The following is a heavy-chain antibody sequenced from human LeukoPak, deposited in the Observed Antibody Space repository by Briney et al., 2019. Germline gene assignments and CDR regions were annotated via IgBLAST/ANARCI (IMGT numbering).Heavy chain of an antibody. CDR3: ARSKYSSSWYEDDY. D-gene: IGHD6-13*01. Sequence: SETLSLTCAVSGGSISSSNWWSWVRQPPGKGLEWIGEIYHSGSTNYNPSLKSRVTISVDKSKNQFSLKLSSVTAADTAVYYCARSKYSSSWYEDDYWGQGTLVTVSS. CDR2: IYHSGST. J-gene: IGHJ4*02. CDR1: GGSISSSNW. V-gene: IGHV4-4*02.